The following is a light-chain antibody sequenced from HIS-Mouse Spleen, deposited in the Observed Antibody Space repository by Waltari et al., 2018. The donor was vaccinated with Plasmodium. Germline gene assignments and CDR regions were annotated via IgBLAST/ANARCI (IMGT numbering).Light chain of an antibody. V-gene: IGLV3-1*01. CDR3: QAWDSSTVV. J-gene: IGLJ2*01. CDR2: QDS. CDR1: KLGDKY. Sequence: SYELTQPPSVSVSPGQTARIPCSGDKLGDKYACWYQQKPGQSPVLVIYQDSNRPSGIPERFSGSNSGNTATLTISGTQAMDEADYYCQAWDSSTVVFGGGTKLTVL.